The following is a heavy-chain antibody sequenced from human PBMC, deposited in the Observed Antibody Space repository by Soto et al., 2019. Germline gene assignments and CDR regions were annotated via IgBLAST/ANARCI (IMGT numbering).Heavy chain of an antibody. CDR1: GGSISSYY. J-gene: IGHJ3*02. CDR3: ARGVRDSSSWYSQRPHAFDI. CDR2: FYYSGST. Sequence: QVQLQESGPGLVKPSETLSLTCTVSGGSISSYYWSWIRQPPGKGLEWMGYFYYSGSTTYNPSLKSRVTISVDTSKNQFSLKLSSVTAADTAVYYCARGVRDSSSWYSQRPHAFDIWGQGTMVTVSS. D-gene: IGHD6-13*01. V-gene: IGHV4-59*01.